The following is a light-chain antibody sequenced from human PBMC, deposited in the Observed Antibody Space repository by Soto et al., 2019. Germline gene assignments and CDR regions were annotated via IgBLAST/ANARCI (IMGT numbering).Light chain of an antibody. J-gene: IGKJ2*01. Sequence: DIQMTQSPSTLSASVGDGVTITCRASQNISVWLAWYQQRPGKAPKFLIYDASSLETGVPSRFSSSGSGTEFTLAIRSLQPDDFATYYCQQYDSSSPTFGQGTKLESK. CDR3: QQYDSSSPT. CDR2: DAS. CDR1: QNISVW. V-gene: IGKV1-5*01.